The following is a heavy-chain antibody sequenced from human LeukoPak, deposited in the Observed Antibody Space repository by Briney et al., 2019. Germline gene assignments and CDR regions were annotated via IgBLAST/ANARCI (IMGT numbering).Heavy chain of an antibody. CDR3: AKANSGLDYGALDY. CDR2: ISYDGSNK. V-gene: IGHV3-30-3*01. Sequence: PGGSLRLSCAASGFTFSSYAMHWVRQAPGKGLEWVAVISYDGSNKYYADSVKGRFSISRDNSRKSLYLQLSSLRPEDTAFYYCAKANSGLDYGALDYWGQGTLVTVSS. CDR1: GFTFSSYA. D-gene: IGHD5-12*01. J-gene: IGHJ4*02.